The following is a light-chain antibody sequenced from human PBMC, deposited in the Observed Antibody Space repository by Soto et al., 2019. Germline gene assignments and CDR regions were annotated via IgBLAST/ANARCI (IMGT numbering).Light chain of an antibody. V-gene: IGLV2-14*01. CDR2: DVS. CDR1: SSDVGGYNY. Sequence: QSALTQPASVSGSPGQSSTISCTGTSSDVGGYNYVSWYQQHPGKAPKLMIYDVSNRPSGVSNRFSGSKSSNTASLTISGLQADDEADYYCSSYTSSSTLDVVFGGGTKLTVL. CDR3: SSYTSSSTLDVV. J-gene: IGLJ2*01.